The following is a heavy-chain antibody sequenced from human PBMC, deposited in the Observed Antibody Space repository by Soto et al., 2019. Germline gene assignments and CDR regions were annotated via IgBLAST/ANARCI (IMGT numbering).Heavy chain of an antibody. CDR3: AHRPGSYYDSSGYYLVD. Sequence: QITLKESGPTLVKPTQTLTLTCTFSGFSLSTSGVGVGWIRQPPGKALEWLALIYWNDDKRYSPSLKSRLTITKDTSKNQVVLTMTNMDPVDTATYYCAHRPGSYYDSSGYYLVDWGQGTLVTVSS. J-gene: IGHJ4*02. D-gene: IGHD3-22*01. V-gene: IGHV2-5*01. CDR2: IYWNDDK. CDR1: GFSLSTSGVG.